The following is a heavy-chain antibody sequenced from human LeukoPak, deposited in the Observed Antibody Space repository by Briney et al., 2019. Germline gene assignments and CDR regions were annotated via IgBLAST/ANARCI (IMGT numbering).Heavy chain of an antibody. CDR1: GFTFSSNS. V-gene: IGHV3-66*02. CDR2: IYSGGST. J-gene: IGHJ4*02. D-gene: IGHD2-2*01. CDR3: ARGQSSTSCCHFDY. Sequence: GGSLRLSCAASGFTFSSNSMNWVRQAPGKGLEWVSVIYSGGSTYYADSVKGRFTISRDNSKNTLYLQMNSLRAEDTAVYYCARGQSSTSCCHFDYWGQGTLVTVSS.